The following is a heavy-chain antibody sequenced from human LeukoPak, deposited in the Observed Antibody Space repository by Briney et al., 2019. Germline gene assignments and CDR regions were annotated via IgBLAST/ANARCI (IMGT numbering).Heavy chain of an antibody. CDR1: GGSFSGYY. CDR2: INHSGST. Sequence: SETLSLTCAVYGGSFSGYYWSWIRQPPGKGLEWIGEINHSGSTNYNPSLKSRVTISVDTSKSQFSLKLSSVTAADTAVYYCARRWLQRQGPFDYWGQGTLVTVSS. V-gene: IGHV4-34*01. CDR3: ARRWLQRQGPFDY. D-gene: IGHD5-18*01. J-gene: IGHJ4*02.